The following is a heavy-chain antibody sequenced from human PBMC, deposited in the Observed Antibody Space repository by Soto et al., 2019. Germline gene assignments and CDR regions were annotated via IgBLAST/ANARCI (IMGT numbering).Heavy chain of an antibody. D-gene: IGHD3-10*01. CDR1: GFSVSSDY. J-gene: IGHJ6*02. V-gene: IGHV3-53*01. Sequence: GGYLRLSCAASGFSVSSDYMSWVRQAPGKGLEWVSLIYSGGDTYYADSVKGRFTISRDISSNKIYLHMTSLRADDTAIYYCTRAGSDPGNFYISNYYAMDVWGRGTTVTVSS. CDR3: TRAGSDPGNFYISNYYAMDV. CDR2: IYSGGDT.